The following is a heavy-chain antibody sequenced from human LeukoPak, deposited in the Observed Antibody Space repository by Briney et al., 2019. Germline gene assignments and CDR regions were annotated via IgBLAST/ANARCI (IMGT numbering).Heavy chain of an antibody. Sequence: GGSLRLYCAASGFTFSSYAMSWVRQAPGKGLEWVSAISGSGGSTYYADSVKGRFTISRDNSKNTLYLQMNSLRAEDTAVYYCAGKGSGSYYFFGGDYWGQGTLVTVSS. CDR2: ISGSGGST. CDR3: AGKGSGSYYFFGGDY. CDR1: GFTFSSYA. V-gene: IGHV3-23*01. J-gene: IGHJ4*02. D-gene: IGHD3-10*01.